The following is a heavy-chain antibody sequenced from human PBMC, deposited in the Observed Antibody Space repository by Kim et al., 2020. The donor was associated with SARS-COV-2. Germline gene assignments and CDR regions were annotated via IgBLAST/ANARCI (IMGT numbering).Heavy chain of an antibody. J-gene: IGHJ6*02. Sequence: YAQKFTGRVTMTRDTSTSTVYMELSSLRSEDTAVYYCARDLSGYYYYGMDVWGQGTTVTVSS. V-gene: IGHV1-46*01. CDR3: ARDLSGYYYYGMDV. D-gene: IGHD1-26*01.